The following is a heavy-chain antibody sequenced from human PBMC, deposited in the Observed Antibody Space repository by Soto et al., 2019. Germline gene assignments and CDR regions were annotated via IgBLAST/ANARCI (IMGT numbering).Heavy chain of an antibody. CDR3: AKDLGRYGMIVVVIEDAFDI. Sequence: PGGSLRLSCASSGFTFSSYAMSWFRQAPGNGLEWVSAISGSGGSTYYADPVKGRFTISRDNSKNTLYLQMNSLRAEDTAVYYCAKDLGRYGMIVVVIEDAFDIWGQGTMVTVSS. J-gene: IGHJ3*02. CDR1: GFTFSSYA. D-gene: IGHD3-22*01. V-gene: IGHV3-23*01. CDR2: ISGSGGST.